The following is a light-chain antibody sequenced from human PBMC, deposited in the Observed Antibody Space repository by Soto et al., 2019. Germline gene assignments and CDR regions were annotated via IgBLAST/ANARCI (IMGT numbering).Light chain of an antibody. Sequence: QSVLTQPPSVSGAPGQRVTISCTGSSSNIGAGYDVHWYQQLPGRAPKLLIYGNTNRPSGVPDRFSGSKSGTSASLAITGLQAEAEADYYCLSFDSSLSVVFGGGTQLTVL. CDR3: LSFDSSLSVV. CDR2: GNT. CDR1: SSNIGAGYD. J-gene: IGLJ2*01. V-gene: IGLV1-40*01.